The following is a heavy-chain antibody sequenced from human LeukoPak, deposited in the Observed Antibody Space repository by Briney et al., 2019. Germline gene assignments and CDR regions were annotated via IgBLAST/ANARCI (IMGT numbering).Heavy chain of an antibody. J-gene: IGHJ4*02. CDR1: GYTFTSNY. V-gene: IGHV1-46*01. Sequence: ASVKVSCKASGYTFTSNYIHWVRQAPGQGLEWMGMIYPRDGSTSYAQKFQGRVTVTRDTSTSTVHMEPSGLRSEDTAVYYCARDQEGFDYWGQGTLVTVSS. CDR2: IYPRDGST. CDR3: ARDQEGFDY.